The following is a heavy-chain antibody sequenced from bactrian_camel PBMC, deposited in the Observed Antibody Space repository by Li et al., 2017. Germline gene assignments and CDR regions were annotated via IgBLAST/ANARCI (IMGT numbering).Heavy chain of an antibody. CDR1: LITYSNYY. Sequence: HVQLVESGGGSVQAGGSLRLSCVARLITYSNYYMGWFRQAPGKEREGVARISPVGSTFYSNSVKGRFTIARDNAKYTVSLQLNSLKTEDTAMYFCSSLYNRYWGQGTQVTVS. CDR3: SSLYNRY. J-gene: IGHJ4*01. CDR2: ISPVGST. V-gene: IGHV3S53*01.